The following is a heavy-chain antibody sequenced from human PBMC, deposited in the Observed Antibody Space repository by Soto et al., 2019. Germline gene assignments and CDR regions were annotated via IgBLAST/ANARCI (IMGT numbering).Heavy chain of an antibody. J-gene: IGHJ4*02. Sequence: EVQLVESGGGLVQPGRSLRLSCASSGITFDDYAMHWVRQPPGKGLEWVSGISWDGSRAGYADSVKGRFTISRDNARNSLYLQITSLRPEDTALYHCAKYIGGPDYGYYGFDSWGQGTLLTVSS. V-gene: IGHV3-9*01. CDR3: AKYIGGPDYGYYGFDS. CDR2: ISWDGSRA. D-gene: IGHD4-17*01. CDR1: GITFDDYA.